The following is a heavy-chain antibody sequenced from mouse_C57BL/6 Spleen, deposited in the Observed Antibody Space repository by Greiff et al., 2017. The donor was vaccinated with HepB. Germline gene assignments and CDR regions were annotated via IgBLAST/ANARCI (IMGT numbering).Heavy chain of an antibody. V-gene: IGHV1-81*01. CDR2: IYPRSGNT. CDR3: ARSARYEAMDY. D-gene: IGHD1-1*01. J-gene: IGHJ4*01. Sequence: VQRVESGAELARPGASVKLSCKASGYTFTSYGISWVKQRTGQGLEWIGEIYPRSGNTYYNEKFKGKATLTADKSSSTAYMELRSLTSEDSAVYFGARSARYEAMDYWGQGTSVTVSS. CDR1: GYTFTSYG.